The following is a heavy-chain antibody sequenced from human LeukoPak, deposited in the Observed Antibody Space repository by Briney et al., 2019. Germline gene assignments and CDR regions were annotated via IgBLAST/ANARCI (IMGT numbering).Heavy chain of an antibody. V-gene: IGHV3-15*01. D-gene: IGHD1-26*01. J-gene: IGHJ4*02. CDR3: AKASNYSGSYSFDY. Sequence: GGSLRLSCAASGFTFSNAWMSWVRQAPGKGLEWVGRIKSKTDGGTTDYAAPVKGRFTISRDDSKNTLYLQMNSLKTEDTAVYYCAKASNYSGSYSFDYWGQGTLVTVSS. CDR2: IKSKTDGGTT. CDR1: GFTFSNAW.